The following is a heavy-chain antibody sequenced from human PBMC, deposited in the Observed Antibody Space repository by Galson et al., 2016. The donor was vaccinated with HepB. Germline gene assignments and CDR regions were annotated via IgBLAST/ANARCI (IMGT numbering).Heavy chain of an antibody. J-gene: IGHJ6*02. CDR2: INPSGGST. D-gene: IGHD2-21*02. CDR1: GSTFNVYF. Sequence: SGSTFNVYFVHWVRQAPGQGLEWMGIINPSGGSTSYAQKFQGRVTMTRDTSTSTVYMELRSLRSEDTAVYYCARDPCGGYCYSPYRFYYYDMDVWGQGTTVTVSS. CDR3: ARDPCGGYCYSPYRFYYYDMDV. V-gene: IGHV1-46*02.